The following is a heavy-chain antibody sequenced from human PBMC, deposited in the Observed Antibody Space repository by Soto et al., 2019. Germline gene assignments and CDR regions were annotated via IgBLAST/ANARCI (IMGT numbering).Heavy chain of an antibody. CDR3: VRDFSRIVGATADAFDA. CDR1: GFTFSTYC. D-gene: IGHD1-26*01. J-gene: IGHJ3*01. V-gene: IGHV3-21*01. Sequence: GSLRLSCAASGFTFSTYCMDWVRQAPGKGLEWVSSISATSTYIYYADSVKGRFSISRDNAKNSLYLQINSLRAEDTAVYYCVRDFSRIVGATADAFDAWGQGTMVTVSS. CDR2: ISATSTYI.